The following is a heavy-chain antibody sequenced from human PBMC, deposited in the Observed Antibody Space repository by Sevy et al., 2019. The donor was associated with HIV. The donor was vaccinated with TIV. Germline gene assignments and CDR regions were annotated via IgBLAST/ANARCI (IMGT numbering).Heavy chain of an antibody. CDR3: AREYCSSTSCYIGWLDP. Sequence: GGSLRLSCAASGFTFSSYAMHWVRQAPGKGLEWVAVISYDGSNKYYADSVKGRFTISRDNSKNTLYLQMNSLRAEDTAVHYCAREYCSSTSCYIGWLDPWGQGTLVTVSS. CDR1: GFTFSSYA. CDR2: ISYDGSNK. V-gene: IGHV3-30*04. D-gene: IGHD2-2*02. J-gene: IGHJ5*02.